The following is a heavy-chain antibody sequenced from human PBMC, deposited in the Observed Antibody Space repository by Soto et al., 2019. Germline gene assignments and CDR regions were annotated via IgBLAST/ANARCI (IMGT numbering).Heavy chain of an antibody. CDR3: ARVGSQLALDYYYGMDA. J-gene: IGHJ6*02. CDR2: INPSGGST. V-gene: IGHV1-46*01. D-gene: IGHD6-6*01. Sequence: ASVKVSCKASGYTFTSYYMHWVRQAPGQGLEWMGIINPSGGSTSYAQKFQGRVTMTRDTSTSTVYMELSSLRSEDTAVYYCARVGSQLALDYYYGMDAGAQGPTVTVS. CDR1: GYTFTSYY.